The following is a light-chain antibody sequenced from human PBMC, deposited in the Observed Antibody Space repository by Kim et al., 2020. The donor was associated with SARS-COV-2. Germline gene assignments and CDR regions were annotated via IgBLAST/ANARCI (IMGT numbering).Light chain of an antibody. CDR1: NIGSKN. CDR2: RDT. J-gene: IGLJ3*02. V-gene: IGLV3-9*01. Sequence: VALGQTARITGGGNNIGSKNVHWYQQKPGQAPVLIIYRDTNRPSGIPERFSGSNSGNTATLTISRAQAGDEADYYCQVWDSNTGLFGGGTQLTVL. CDR3: QVWDSNTGL.